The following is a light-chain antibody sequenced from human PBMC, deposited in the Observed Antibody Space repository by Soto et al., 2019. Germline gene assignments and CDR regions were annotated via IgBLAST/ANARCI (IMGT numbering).Light chain of an antibody. V-gene: IGLV1-40*01. J-gene: IGLJ1*01. CDR1: SSNIGAGYD. CDR3: QAYDSSMSVFEA. Sequence: QSVLTQPPSVSGSPGQRVTISCTGSSSNIGAGYDVHWYQQLPGTAPKLLIYGTNNRPSGVPDRFSGSKSGTSASLAITGLQAEDEADYFCQAYDSSMSVFEAFGTGTKLTVL. CDR2: GTN.